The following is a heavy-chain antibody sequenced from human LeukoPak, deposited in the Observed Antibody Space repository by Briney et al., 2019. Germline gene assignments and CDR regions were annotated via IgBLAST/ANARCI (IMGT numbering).Heavy chain of an antibody. V-gene: IGHV3-48*01. J-gene: IGHJ4*02. CDR3: ARGSCPHYAVDY. D-gene: IGHD4-17*01. CDR2: ISSSSSAI. CDR1: RFTFSSYS. Sequence: KSGGSLRLSCATSRFTFSSYSMNWVRQAPGKGLEWVSYISSSSSAIYYVDSVKGRFTISRDNAKNSLYLQMNGLRAEDTAVYYCARGSCPHYAVDYWGQGTLVTLSS.